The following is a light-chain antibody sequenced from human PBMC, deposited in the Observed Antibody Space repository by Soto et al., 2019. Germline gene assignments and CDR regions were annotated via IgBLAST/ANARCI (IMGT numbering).Light chain of an antibody. CDR2: SNN. J-gene: IGLJ1*01. V-gene: IGLV1-44*01. CDR3: AAWDDSLNGYV. CDR1: SSNIGSNT. Sequence: QSALTQPPSASGTPGQRVTISCSGSSSNIGSNTVNWYQLLPGTAPKLLIYSNNQRPSGVLDRFSGSKSGTSASLAISGLRSEDEADYYCAAWDDSLNGYVFGTGTKVTVL.